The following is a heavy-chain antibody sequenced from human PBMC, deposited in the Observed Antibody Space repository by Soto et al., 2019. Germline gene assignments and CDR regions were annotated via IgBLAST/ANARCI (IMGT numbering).Heavy chain of an antibody. CDR3: ASRKRTSDAFDI. CDR1: GYGFTSYW. J-gene: IGHJ3*02. D-gene: IGHD1-1*01. Sequence: PGESLKISCRASGYGFTSYWIGWVRQMPGKGLEWMGIIYIDDSDTRYSPSFQGQVTISGDKSISTAYLQWSSLKASDTAMYYCASRKRTSDAFDIWGQGTVVTVSS. V-gene: IGHV5-51*01. CDR2: IYIDDSDT.